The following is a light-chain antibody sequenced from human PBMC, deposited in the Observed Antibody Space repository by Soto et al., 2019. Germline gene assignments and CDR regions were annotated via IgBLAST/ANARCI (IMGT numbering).Light chain of an antibody. V-gene: IGLV1-47*01. CDR2: RNN. J-gene: IGLJ1*01. CDR3: AAWDDSLSGFYV. Sequence: QSVLTQPPSASGTPGQRVTISCSGSSSNIGSNYVYWYQQLPETAPKLLIYRNNQRPAWVTGRFSGSKSGTSASLAITGLVSVDEADYYCAAWDDSLSGFYVFGTGTKVTVL. CDR1: SSNIGSNY.